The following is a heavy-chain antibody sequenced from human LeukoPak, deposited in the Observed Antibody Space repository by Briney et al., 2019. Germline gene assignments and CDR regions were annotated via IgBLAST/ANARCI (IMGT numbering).Heavy chain of an antibody. CDR1: GGSISSYY. D-gene: IGHD4-17*01. J-gene: IGHJ3*02. V-gene: IGHV4-59*01. Sequence: PSETLSLTCTVSGGSISSYYWSWIRQPPGKRLEWIGYIYYSGSTNYNPSLKSRVTISVDTSKNQFSLKLSSVTAADTAVYYCARDPPHYGGNSPPGAFDIWGQGTMVTVSS. CDR3: ARDPPHYGGNSPPGAFDI. CDR2: IYYSGST.